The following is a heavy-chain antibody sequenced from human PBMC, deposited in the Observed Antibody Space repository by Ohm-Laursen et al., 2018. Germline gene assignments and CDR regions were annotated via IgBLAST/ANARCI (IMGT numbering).Heavy chain of an antibody. CDR1: GESSSGYF. Sequence: SDTLSLTCAVNGESSSGYFWNWIRQPPGKGLEWIGEINQSGSTKYNPSLKRRVTLSADSSNSQFSLKLSSVTAADTAAYYCAGLLRAWGQGTLVTVSS. V-gene: IGHV4-34*01. CDR2: INQSGST. D-gene: IGHD3-3*01. J-gene: IGHJ4*02. CDR3: AGLLRA.